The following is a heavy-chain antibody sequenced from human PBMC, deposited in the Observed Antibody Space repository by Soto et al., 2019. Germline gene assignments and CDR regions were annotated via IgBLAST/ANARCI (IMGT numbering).Heavy chain of an antibody. D-gene: IGHD3-3*01. CDR1: GFTFGDYG. Sequence: EVQLVESGGGLVQPGRSLRLSCVASGFTFGDYGMHWVRQAPGRGPEWVSGITWNSGNIAYAETVKGRFTISRDNAKNSLYVQMNSLRAEDTALYYCLKDGLTSLFGLAYDGSNIWGHGTMVIVSS. CDR2: ITWNSGNI. CDR3: LKDGLTSLFGLAYDGSNI. V-gene: IGHV3-9*01. J-gene: IGHJ3*02.